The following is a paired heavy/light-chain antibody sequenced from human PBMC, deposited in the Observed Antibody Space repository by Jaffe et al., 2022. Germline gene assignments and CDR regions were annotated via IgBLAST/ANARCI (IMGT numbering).Heavy chain of an antibody. Sequence: QVQLVESGGGVVQPGRSLRLSCAASGFSFSDYGMHWVRQAPGKGLEWASVISYDGSNKYYADSVKGRFTISRDNSRNTLYLQMNSLRVDDTAVYYCAKGGTKDYGDYGGRLDPWGQGTLVTVSS. CDR3: AKGGTKDYGDYGGRLDP. J-gene: IGHJ5*02. CDR1: GFSFSDYG. D-gene: IGHD4-17*01. CDR2: ISYDGSNK. V-gene: IGHV3-30*18.
Light chain of an antibody. CDR1: SSNIGAGYD. Sequence: QSVLTQPPSVSGAPGQRVTISCTGSSSNIGAGYDVHWYQQLPGTAPKLLIYANNNRPSGVPDRFSGSKSGTSASLAITGLQAEDEADYYCQSYDSSLSGRVVFGGGTKLTVL. V-gene: IGLV1-40*01. J-gene: IGLJ2*01. CDR3: QSYDSSLSGRVV. CDR2: ANN.